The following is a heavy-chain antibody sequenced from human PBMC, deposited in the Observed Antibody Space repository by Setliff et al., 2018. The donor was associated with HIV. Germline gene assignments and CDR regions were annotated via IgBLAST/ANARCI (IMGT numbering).Heavy chain of an antibody. CDR1: GGSTDSGSYY. CDR3: ARVPLAYCGGDCFFYWYFDL. J-gene: IGHJ2*01. CDR2: IYYSGST. V-gene: IGHV4-61*01. D-gene: IGHD2-21*02. Sequence: PSETLSLTCTVSGGSTDSGSYYWAWIRQPPGKGLEWIGNIYYSGSTNYNPSLKSRVTISVDTSKNQFSLKLSSVTAADTAVYYCARVPLAYCGGDCFFYWYFDLWGRGTLVTVSS.